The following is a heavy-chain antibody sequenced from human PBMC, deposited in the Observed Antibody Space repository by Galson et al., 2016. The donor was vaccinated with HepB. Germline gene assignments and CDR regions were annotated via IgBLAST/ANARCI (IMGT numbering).Heavy chain of an antibody. CDR1: GFTFSDYY. CDR2: ISLSGTYT. Sequence: SLRLSCAASGFTFSDYYMTWVRQAPGKGLAYVSYISLSGTYTNYADSVRGRFTISRDDAKNSLYLQMNSLRAEDTAVYYCARDRDPAGFDYWGQGTLVTVSS. CDR3: ARDRDPAGFDY. D-gene: IGHD3-10*01. J-gene: IGHJ4*02. V-gene: IGHV3-11*06.